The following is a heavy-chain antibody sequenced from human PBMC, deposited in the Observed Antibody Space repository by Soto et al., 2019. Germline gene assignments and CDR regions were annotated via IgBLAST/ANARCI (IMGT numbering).Heavy chain of an antibody. V-gene: IGHV3-23*01. Sequence: PGGSLRLSCAVSGLTFSRYAMSWVRQAPGKGLEWVSAIINTGGDTLYADSVKARFTISRDNFKNTLYLQMNSLRAEDAAIYYCAKASGASYPESRVFDQWGQGTRVTVSS. CDR2: IINTGGDT. D-gene: IGHD1-26*01. CDR3: AKASGASYPESRVFDQ. J-gene: IGHJ4*02. CDR1: GLTFSRYA.